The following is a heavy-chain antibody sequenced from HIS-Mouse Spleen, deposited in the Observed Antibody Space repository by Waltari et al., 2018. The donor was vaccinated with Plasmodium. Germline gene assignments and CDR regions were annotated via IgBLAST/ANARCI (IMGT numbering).Heavy chain of an antibody. CDR1: GFTFSSYS. CDR3: AREDILTAYYNDYWYFDL. D-gene: IGHD3-9*01. J-gene: IGHJ2*01. CDR2: ISSSSSYI. Sequence: RLSCAASGFTFSSYSMNWVRQAPGKGLEWVSSISSSSSYIYYADSVKGRFTISRDNAKNSLYLQMNSLRAEDTAVYYCAREDILTAYYNDYWYFDLWGRGTLVTVSS. V-gene: IGHV3-21*01.